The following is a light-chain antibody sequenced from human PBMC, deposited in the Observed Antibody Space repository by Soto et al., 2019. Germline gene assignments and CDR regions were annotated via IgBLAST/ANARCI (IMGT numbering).Light chain of an antibody. V-gene: IGKV3-11*01. CDR1: QSVSSY. CDR3: QQRTNWPQLT. J-gene: IGKJ4*01. Sequence: EIVLTQSPATVSLSPGERATLSCTASQSVSSYLAWYQQKPGQAPRLLIYDASTRATGIPARFSGSGSGTDFPLTISSLEPEDVAVYYCQQRTNWPQLTFGGGTKVEIK. CDR2: DAS.